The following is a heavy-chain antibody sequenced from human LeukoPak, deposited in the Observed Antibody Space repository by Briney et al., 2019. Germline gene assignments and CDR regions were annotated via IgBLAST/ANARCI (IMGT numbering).Heavy chain of an antibody. CDR3: ARERPSYYDILAGYYPRSLPYYFDY. V-gene: IGHV4-34*01. CDR2: INHSGST. Sequence: SETLSLTCAVYGGSFSGYYWSWIRQPPGKGLEWIGEINHSGSTNYNPSLKSRVTISVDTSKNQFSLKLSSVTAADTAVYYCARERPSYYDILAGYYPRSLPYYFDYWGQGTLVTVSS. CDR1: GGSFSGYY. D-gene: IGHD3-9*01. J-gene: IGHJ4*02.